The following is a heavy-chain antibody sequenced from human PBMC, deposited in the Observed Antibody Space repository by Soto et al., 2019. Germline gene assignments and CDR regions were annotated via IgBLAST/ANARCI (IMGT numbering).Heavy chain of an antibody. Sequence: SETLSLTCTVSGDSVSRDGSYWNWIRQPPGKGLEWIGFLYHSGNTKYNPSLKSRVTMSVDTSNNQFSLKLSSVTAADTAVYYCARAPYYDFLTGSPIRGGRYFDDWGQGTRVTVSS. CDR3: ARAPYYDFLTGSPIRGGRYFDD. V-gene: IGHV4-61*08. CDR1: GDSVSRDGSY. J-gene: IGHJ4*02. CDR2: LYHSGNT. D-gene: IGHD3-9*01.